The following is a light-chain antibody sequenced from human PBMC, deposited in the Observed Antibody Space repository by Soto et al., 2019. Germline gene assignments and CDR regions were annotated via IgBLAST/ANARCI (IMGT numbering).Light chain of an antibody. J-gene: IGKJ1*01. CDR3: QQYNSYSL. V-gene: IGKV1-5*01. CDR1: QSISSW. CDR2: DAS. Sequence: DIQMTQSPSTLSASVGDRVTITCRASQSISSWLAWYQQKPGKAPKLLIYDASSLESGVPSRFSGSGSGTEFTLTISSLKPDDFATYYCQQYNSYSLFGQGTKVEIK.